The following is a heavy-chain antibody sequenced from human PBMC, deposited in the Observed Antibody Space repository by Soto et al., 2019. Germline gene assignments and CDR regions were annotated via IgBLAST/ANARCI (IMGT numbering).Heavy chain of an antibody. CDR3: ARERAGIAVARLDY. Sequence: GGSLRLSCAASGFTFSSYAMHWVRQAPGKGLEWVAVISYDGSNKYYADSVKGRLTISRDNSKNTLYLQMNSLRAEDTAVYYCARERAGIAVARLDYWGQGTLVTVSS. CDR1: GFTFSSYA. J-gene: IGHJ4*02. D-gene: IGHD6-19*01. V-gene: IGHV3-30-3*01. CDR2: ISYDGSNK.